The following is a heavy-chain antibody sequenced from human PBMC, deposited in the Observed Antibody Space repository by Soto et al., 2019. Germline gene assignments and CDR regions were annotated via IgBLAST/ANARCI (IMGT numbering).Heavy chain of an antibody. D-gene: IGHD3-22*01. Sequence: QVQLVESGGGVVQPGRSLRLSCAASGFTFSSYGMHWVRQAPGKGLEGVAVISYDGGNKYYADSVKGRFTISRDNSKNTLYLQMNSLRAEDTAVYYCAKERPNYSDSSGYQTDYFDYWGQGTLVTVSS. CDR3: AKERPNYSDSSGYQTDYFDY. J-gene: IGHJ4*02. CDR2: ISYDGGNK. V-gene: IGHV3-30*18. CDR1: GFTFSSYG.